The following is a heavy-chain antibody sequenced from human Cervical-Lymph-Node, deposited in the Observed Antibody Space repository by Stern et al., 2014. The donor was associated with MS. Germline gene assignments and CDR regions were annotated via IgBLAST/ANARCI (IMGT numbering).Heavy chain of an antibody. CDR1: GGTFISQA. J-gene: IGHJ6*02. CDR3: ATPSTVTVGSMDV. D-gene: IGHD4-17*01. CDR2: IIPIFGTP. V-gene: IGHV1-69*01. Sequence: QMQLVQSGAEVKKPGSSVRVSCKASGGTFISQAINWVRQAPGQGLEWVGRIIPIFGTPNYAQKVQDRVTITADESTSTAYMDLSSLRSEDTAVYYCATPSTVTVGSMDVWGQGTTVTVSS.